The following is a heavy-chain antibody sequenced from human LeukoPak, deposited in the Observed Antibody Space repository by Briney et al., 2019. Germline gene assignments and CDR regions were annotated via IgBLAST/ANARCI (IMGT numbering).Heavy chain of an antibody. D-gene: IGHD2-15*01. CDR1: GFTFNSYW. J-gene: IGHJ4*02. CDR2: IKQDGSEK. Sequence: PGGSLRLSCAASGFTFNSYWMSWVRQAPGKGLEWVANIKQDGSEKYYVDSVKGRFTISRDNAKNSLYLQSNSLRAEDTAVYYCARIDGGPDYWGQGTLVTVSS. CDR3: ARIDGGPDY. V-gene: IGHV3-7*01.